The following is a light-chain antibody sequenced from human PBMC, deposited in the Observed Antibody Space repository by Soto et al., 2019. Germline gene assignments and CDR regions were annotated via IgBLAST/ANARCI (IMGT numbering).Light chain of an antibody. CDR1: QSITNY. J-gene: IGKJ2*01. V-gene: IGKV1-39*01. Sequence: DIQMTQYPSSLSASVGDRVTITCRASQSITNYLNWYQQKPGKAPKLLMYAISTLQSGVPSRFGGSGSGTEFTLTISSLQPDDFATYYCQHSYSTPYTFGQGTKVDI. CDR3: QHSYSTPYT. CDR2: AIS.